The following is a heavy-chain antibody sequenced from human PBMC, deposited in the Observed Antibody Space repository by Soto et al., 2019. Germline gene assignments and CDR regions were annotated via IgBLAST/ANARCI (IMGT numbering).Heavy chain of an antibody. V-gene: IGHV4-31*03. CDR1: GGSISSGGYY. CDR3: AKVWGSDFDF. CDR2: ISYSGST. J-gene: IGHJ3*01. D-gene: IGHD3-16*01. Sequence: SETLSLTCTVSGGSISSGGYYWSWIRQHPGTGLEWIGYISYSGSTYYNTSLKSRVTISVDTSKNQFSLKLSSVTAADTAVYYFAKVWGSDFDFWGQGTMVTVSS.